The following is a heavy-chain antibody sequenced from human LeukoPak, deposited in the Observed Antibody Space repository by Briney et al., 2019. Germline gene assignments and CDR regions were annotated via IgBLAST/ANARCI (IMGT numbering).Heavy chain of an antibody. D-gene: IGHD1-7*01. CDR2: LIPMFGTT. V-gene: IGHV1-69*13. Sequence: ASVKDSCKTSGGTFRYYSIGWVRQAPGHGLDWMGGLIPMFGTTNYAQQFQGRVTITADESTTTSYMELSRLRFEDTAVYFCARVAAGTTFMDNWFDPWGQGTLVTVSS. J-gene: IGHJ5*02. CDR1: GGTFRYYS. CDR3: ARVAAGTTFMDNWFDP.